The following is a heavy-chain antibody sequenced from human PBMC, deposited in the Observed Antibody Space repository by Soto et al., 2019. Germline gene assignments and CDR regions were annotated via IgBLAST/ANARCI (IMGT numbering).Heavy chain of an antibody. Sequence: SETLSLTCNVSVGAITNDVYYWSWIRQHPGKALEWIGNIHCSGVTYYNPTLKSRAAISVDIPKHQFSLKLNSVTAADTAVYYCARLDLCYDYWGQGILVTVSS. CDR3: ARLDLCYDY. CDR2: IHCSGVT. D-gene: IGHD2-15*01. V-gene: IGHV4-31*03. J-gene: IGHJ4*02. CDR1: VGAITNDVYY.